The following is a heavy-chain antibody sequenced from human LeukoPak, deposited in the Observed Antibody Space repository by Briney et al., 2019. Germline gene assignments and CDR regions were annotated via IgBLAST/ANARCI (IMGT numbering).Heavy chain of an antibody. V-gene: IGHV4-59*08. D-gene: IGHD3-22*01. CDR3: ARYQYDSSGYPKANYFDY. CDR1: GGSISSYY. J-gene: IGHJ4*02. Sequence: SETLSLTCTVSGGSISSYYWSWIRQPPGKGLEWIGYIYYSGSTNYNPSLKSRVTISVDTSKNQFSLKLSSVTAADTAVYYCARYQYDSSGYPKANYFDYWGQGTLVTVSS. CDR2: IYYSGST.